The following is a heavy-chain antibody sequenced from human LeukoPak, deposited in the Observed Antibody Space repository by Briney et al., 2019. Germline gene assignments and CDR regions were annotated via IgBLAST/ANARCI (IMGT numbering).Heavy chain of an antibody. D-gene: IGHD2-8*02. CDR2: INPSGGRT. CDR1: GYTFTNYY. CDR3: ARAGGLSNFDY. Sequence: ASVKVSCKASGYTFTNYYMLWVRLSSGQGLQWMALINPSGGRTTYAQQFQGRLTVTRDTSTSTLYMELSSLRSDDTAVYYCARAGGLSNFDYWDQGTLVAVSS. J-gene: IGHJ4*02. V-gene: IGHV1-46*01.